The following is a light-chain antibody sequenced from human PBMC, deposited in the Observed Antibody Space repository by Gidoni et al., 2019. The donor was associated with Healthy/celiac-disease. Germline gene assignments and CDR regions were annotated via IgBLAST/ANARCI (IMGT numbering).Light chain of an antibody. CDR1: QSISSY. Sequence: DIQMTQSPSSLSASVGDRVTITCRASQSISSYLNWYQQKQGKAPKLLIYAASSLQSGVPSRFSGSGSGTDFTLTISSLQPEDFATYYCHQSYSTPMYTFGQXTKLEIK. V-gene: IGKV1-39*01. CDR3: HQSYSTPMYT. J-gene: IGKJ2*01. CDR2: AAS.